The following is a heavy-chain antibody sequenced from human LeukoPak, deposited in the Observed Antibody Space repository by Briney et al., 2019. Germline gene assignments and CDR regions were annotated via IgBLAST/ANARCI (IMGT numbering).Heavy chain of an antibody. V-gene: IGHV3-23*01. Sequence: GGSLRLSCAASGFTFSSYAMSWVRQAPGKGLEWVSAISSSGGYTYNADSVKGRFSISRDNSKNTLYLQMNSLRAGDTAVYYCAKGGTYSSGPFDYWGQGTLVTVSS. CDR1: GFTFSSYA. CDR2: ISSSGGYT. D-gene: IGHD6-19*01. J-gene: IGHJ4*02. CDR3: AKGGTYSSGPFDY.